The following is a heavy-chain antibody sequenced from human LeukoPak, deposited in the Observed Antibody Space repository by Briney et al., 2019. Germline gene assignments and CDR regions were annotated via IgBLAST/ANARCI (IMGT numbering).Heavy chain of an antibody. CDR1: GGSISSYY. J-gene: IGHJ3*02. D-gene: IGHD3-22*01. V-gene: IGHV4-4*07. Sequence: SETLSLTCTVSGGSISSYYWSWIQQPAGKGLEWIGRIYTSGSTNYNPSLKSRVTMSVDTSKNQFSLKLSSVTAADTAVYYCARDNYDSGEGGAFDIWGQGTMVTVSS. CDR3: ARDNYDSGEGGAFDI. CDR2: IYTSGST.